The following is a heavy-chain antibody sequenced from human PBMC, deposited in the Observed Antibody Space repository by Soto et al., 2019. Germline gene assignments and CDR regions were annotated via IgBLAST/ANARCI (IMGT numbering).Heavy chain of an antibody. Sequence: GSLSVYSAASGFTFSSYARSGVRQAPGKGLEWVSAISGSGGSTYYADSVKGRFTISRDNSKNTLYLQMNSLRAEDTAVYYCAKEWYYYDITDAFDIWGQGTMVTVSS. CDR3: AKEWYYYDITDAFDI. CDR2: ISGSGGST. J-gene: IGHJ3*02. V-gene: IGHV3-23*01. CDR1: GFTFSSYA. D-gene: IGHD3-22*01.